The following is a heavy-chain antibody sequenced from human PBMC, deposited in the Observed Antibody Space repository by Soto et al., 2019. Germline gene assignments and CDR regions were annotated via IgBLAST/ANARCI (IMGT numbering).Heavy chain of an antibody. CDR3: ARDPRYPGAFDI. J-gene: IGHJ3*02. V-gene: IGHV3-21*01. CDR2: ISSSSSYI. Sequence: GGSLRLSCAASGFTFSSYSRNWVRQAPGKGLEWVSSISSSSSYIYYADSVKGRFTISRDNAKNSLYLQMNSLRAEDTAVYYCARDPRYPGAFDIWGQGTMVTVSS. CDR1: GFTFSSYS. D-gene: IGHD1-1*01.